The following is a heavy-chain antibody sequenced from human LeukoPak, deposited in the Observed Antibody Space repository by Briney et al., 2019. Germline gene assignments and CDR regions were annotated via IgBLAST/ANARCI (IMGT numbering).Heavy chain of an antibody. CDR2: ISAYNGNT. D-gene: IGHD2-2*01. Sequence: GASVKVSCKASGYTFTSYGISWVRQAPGQGLEWMGWISAYNGNTNYAQKLQGRVTMTTDTSTSTAYMELRSLISDETAGYSGARMGGRWDIVVVPAANVWGQGTLVTVSS. CDR3: ARMGGRWDIVVVPAANV. V-gene: IGHV1-18*01. J-gene: IGHJ4*02. CDR1: GYTFTSYG.